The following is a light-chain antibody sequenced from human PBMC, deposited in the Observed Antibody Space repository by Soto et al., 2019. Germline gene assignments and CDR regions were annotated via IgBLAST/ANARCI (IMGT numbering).Light chain of an antibody. J-gene: IGLJ1*01. CDR2: EVT. CDR1: SSDVGGYNY. V-gene: IGLV2-14*01. Sequence: QSALTQPASVSGSPGQSITISCTGTSSDVGGYNYVSWYQQHPGKAPKLMIYEVTNRPSGLSNRFSGSKSGNTASLTISGLQAEDEADYFCSSYSFSTAYLFGSGTKVTVL. CDR3: SSYSFSTAYL.